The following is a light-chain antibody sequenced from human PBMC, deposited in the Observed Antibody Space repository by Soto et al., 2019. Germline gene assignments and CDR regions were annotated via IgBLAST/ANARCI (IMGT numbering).Light chain of an antibody. J-gene: IGLJ1*01. CDR1: SSDIGD. V-gene: IGLV2-14*03. CDR2: DVN. Sequence: QSALTQPASVSGSPGQSITVSCTGTSSDIGDVSWYQHHPGKAPRLIIYDVNNRPSGVGARFSASKSSNTASPTISGLQAEDEADYYCTSYSRSGLYVFGTGTKLTVL. CDR3: TSYSRSGLYV.